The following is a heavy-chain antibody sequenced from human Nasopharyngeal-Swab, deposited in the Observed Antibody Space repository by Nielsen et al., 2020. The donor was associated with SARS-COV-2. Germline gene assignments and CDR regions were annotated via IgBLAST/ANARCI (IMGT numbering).Heavy chain of an antibody. CDR2: IWYDGSNK. CDR1: GFTFSSYG. D-gene: IGHD6-6*01. V-gene: IGHV3-33*01. Sequence: GGSLRLSCAASGFTFSSYGMHWVRQAPGKGLEWVAVIWYDGSNKYYADSVKGRFTISRDNSKNTLYLQKNSLRAEDTAVYYCARDREWGSSSLSYMDVWGKGTTVTVSS. J-gene: IGHJ6*03. CDR3: ARDREWGSSSLSYMDV.